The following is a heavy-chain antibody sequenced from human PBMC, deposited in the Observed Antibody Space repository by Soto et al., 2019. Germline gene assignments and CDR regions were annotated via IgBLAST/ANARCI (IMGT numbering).Heavy chain of an antibody. Sequence: SETLSLTCTVSGGSISSYYWSWIRQPPGKGLEWIGYIYYSGSANYNPSLKSRVTISVDTSKNQFSLKLSSVTAADTAVYYFARILVVPAAISDYYYYYYMDVWGKGTTVTVSS. CDR3: ARILVVPAAISDYYYYYYMDV. D-gene: IGHD2-2*01. CDR2: IYYSGSA. CDR1: GGSISSYY. V-gene: IGHV4-59*01. J-gene: IGHJ6*03.